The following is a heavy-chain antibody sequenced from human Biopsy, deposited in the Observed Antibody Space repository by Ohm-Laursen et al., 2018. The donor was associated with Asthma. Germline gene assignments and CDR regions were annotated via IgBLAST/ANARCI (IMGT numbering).Heavy chain of an antibody. J-gene: IGHJ4*02. CDR2: ISYDGNHK. Sequence: SLRLSCTASGFMFRSFGMHWVRQAPGKGLEWVAVISYDGNHKFYEDSVKGRFTISRDNSMNTLYLQMNSLRTEDTAVYYCAKRRGYSGHDNDYWGQGTLVIVSS. CDR1: GFMFRSFG. D-gene: IGHD5-12*01. CDR3: AKRRGYSGHDNDY. V-gene: IGHV3-30*18.